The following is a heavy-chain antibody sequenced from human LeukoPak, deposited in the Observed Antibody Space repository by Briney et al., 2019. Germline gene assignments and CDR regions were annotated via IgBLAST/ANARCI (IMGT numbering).Heavy chain of an antibody. Sequence: GASVKVSCKGAGGTFSSYGSSWGRRARGQGREWMGGISPIFGTANYAQKFQGRATIPADKSTSTAYMELSSLRSEDTAVYYCARLRSHNDAFDLWGQGTMVTASS. CDR3: ARLRSHNDAFDL. CDR1: GGTFSSYG. CDR2: ISPIFGTA. J-gene: IGHJ3*01. V-gene: IGHV1-69*06. D-gene: IGHD4-17*01.